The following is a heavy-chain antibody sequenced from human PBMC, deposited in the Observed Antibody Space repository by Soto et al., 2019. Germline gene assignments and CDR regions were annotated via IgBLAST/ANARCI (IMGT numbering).Heavy chain of an antibody. V-gene: IGHV3-23*01. J-gene: IGHJ4*02. Sequence: LESGGGPVQPGGSLRLSCEASGFMFSGYIINWVRQAPGKGLEWVADITGSGADTDYADSVKGRFTISRDKSRNTVSLQMNSLRVEDTAVYYCAREEGGGPLDYWGQGTLVTVSS. CDR3: AREEGGGPLDY. CDR1: GFMFSGYI. D-gene: IGHD3-16*01. CDR2: ITGSGADT.